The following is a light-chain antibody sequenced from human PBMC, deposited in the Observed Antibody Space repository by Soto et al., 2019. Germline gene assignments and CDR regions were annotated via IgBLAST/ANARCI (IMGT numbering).Light chain of an antibody. CDR1: SSDVGGYDL. J-gene: IGLJ3*02. CDR3: CAYVSSNTLL. CDR2: EGS. Sequence: QSVLTQPASVSGSPGQSITISCTGTSSDVGGYDLVSWYQQHPGKAPKLIIYEGSKRPSGISNRFSGSKSGNTASLIISGLQGDDEGDYYCCAYVSSNTLLFGGGTKLTAL. V-gene: IGLV2-23*01.